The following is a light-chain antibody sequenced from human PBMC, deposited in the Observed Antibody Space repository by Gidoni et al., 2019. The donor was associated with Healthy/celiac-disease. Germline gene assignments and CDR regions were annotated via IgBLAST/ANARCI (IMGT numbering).Light chain of an antibody. CDR1: SSDVGGYNY. V-gene: IGLV2-11*01. Sequence: QSALTQPRPASGSPGQSVTISCTGTSSDVGGYNYVSWYQQQPGKAPKLMIYDVSKRPSGVPDRFSGSKSGNTASLTISGLQAEDEADYYCCSYAGSYALVFGTGTKVTVL. J-gene: IGLJ1*01. CDR3: CSYAGSYALV. CDR2: DVS.